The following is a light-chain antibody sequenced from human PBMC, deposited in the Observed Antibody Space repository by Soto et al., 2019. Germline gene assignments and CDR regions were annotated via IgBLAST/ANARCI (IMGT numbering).Light chain of an antibody. J-gene: IGKJ1*01. CDR1: QSISSY. V-gene: IGKV1-39*01. CDR2: TAS. CDR3: QQSYSRPRT. Sequence: DIQMTQSPSSLSASVGDRVTITCRASQSISSYLNWYQQKPGKAPNLLIYTASNLESGVPSRFSGSGSGTDFNLTITSLPPEDFATYFCQQSYSRPRTFGQGTKVEIE.